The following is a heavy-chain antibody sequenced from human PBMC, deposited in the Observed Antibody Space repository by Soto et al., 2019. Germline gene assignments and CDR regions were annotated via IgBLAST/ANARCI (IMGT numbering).Heavy chain of an antibody. J-gene: IGHJ4*01. CDR1: RVTYCSYS. CDR3: SQDVYSSGWPLFFDY. D-gene: IGHD6-19*01. CDR2: TGGSGRST. Sequence: PRGSLRLSGAASRVTYCSYSLNWVRQVTLTGLEWVASTGGSGRSTSYADPVAGRFTISRDHSKNTLYLQMNSLRAEDTAVYYCSQDVYSSGWPLFFDYWGHGTLVTVSS. V-gene: IGHV3-23*01.